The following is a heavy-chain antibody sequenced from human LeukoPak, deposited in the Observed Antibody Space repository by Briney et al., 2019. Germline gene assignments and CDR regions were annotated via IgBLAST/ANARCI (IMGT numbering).Heavy chain of an antibody. CDR2: IYYSGKT. V-gene: IGHV4-39*02. J-gene: IGHJ3*01. Sequence: SETLSLTCTVSGGSIRSSPFYWGWIRQPPTKALEWIGSIYYSGKTYYNPSLKSRVSISVDTSKNPFSLRLSSVTAADMALYYCVYTAGSGSSLDAFDFWGQGTMVTVSS. CDR3: VYTAGSGSSLDAFDF. D-gene: IGHD3-22*01. CDR1: GGSIRSSPFY.